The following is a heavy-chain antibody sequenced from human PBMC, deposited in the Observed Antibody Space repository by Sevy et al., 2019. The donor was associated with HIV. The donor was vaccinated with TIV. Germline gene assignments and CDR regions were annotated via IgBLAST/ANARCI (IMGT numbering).Heavy chain of an antibody. D-gene: IGHD6-19*01. J-gene: IGHJ4*01. CDR3: ARPDLSGWYFDF. CDR2: ISSSSDSSRTL. CDR1: GFTFSSYS. V-gene: IGHV3-48*01. Sequence: GGSLRLSCVASGFTFSSYSMNWVRQAPGKGLEWVSYISSSSDSSRTLYYADSVKGRFSISRDNATNSVLLQMTSLRVEDTAVYYCARPDLSGWYFDFWGHGTLVTVSS.